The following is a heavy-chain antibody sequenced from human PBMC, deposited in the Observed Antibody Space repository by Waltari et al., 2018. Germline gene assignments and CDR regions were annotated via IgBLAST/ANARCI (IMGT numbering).Heavy chain of an antibody. CDR1: GGTFSSYA. J-gene: IGHJ4*02. V-gene: IGHV1-69*10. CDR3: ASSARAGVDYFDY. Sequence: QVQLVQSGAEVKKPGSSVKVSCKASGGTFSSYAISWVRQAPGQGLEWMGGSIPILGIANYAQKFQGRVTSTADKSTSTAYMELSSLRSEDTAVYYCASSARAGVDYFDYWGQGTLVTVSS. D-gene: IGHD2-15*01. CDR2: SIPILGIA.